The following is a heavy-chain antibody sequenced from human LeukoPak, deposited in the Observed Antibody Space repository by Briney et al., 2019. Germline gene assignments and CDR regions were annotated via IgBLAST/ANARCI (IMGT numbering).Heavy chain of an antibody. V-gene: IGHV4-4*07. CDR3: ARSTNGNSYAPNYYYYMDV. J-gene: IGHJ6*03. CDR1: GGSIRSYY. D-gene: IGHD5-18*01. CDR2: IYSSGST. Sequence: SETLSLTCTVSGGSIRSYYWSWIRQPAGKGLEWIGHIYSSGSTNYNPSLKSRVTMSVDTSKNQFSLKVTSVTAADTAVYYCARSTNGNSYAPNYYYYMDVWGKGTTVTVSS.